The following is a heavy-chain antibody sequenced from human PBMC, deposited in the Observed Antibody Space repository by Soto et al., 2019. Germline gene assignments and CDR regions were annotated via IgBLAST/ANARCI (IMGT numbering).Heavy chain of an antibody. CDR3: GRVVEGATRHTDSDS. CDR2: VYRSGGS. Sequence: KPSETLSLTCAVSGVSIHNSHSFWGWIRQPPGKGLEFIGSVYRSGGSYYNPSLKGRVTISVDTSNNQISLRVNSVTAADTAVYYCGRVVEGATRHTDSDSWGQGMLITVSS. D-gene: IGHD2-15*01. CDR1: GVSIHNSHSF. J-gene: IGHJ5*02. V-gene: IGHV4-39*07.